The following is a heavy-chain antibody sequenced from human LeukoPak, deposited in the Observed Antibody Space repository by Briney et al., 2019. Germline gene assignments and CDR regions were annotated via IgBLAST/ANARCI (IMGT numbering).Heavy chain of an antibody. V-gene: IGHV1-18*01. CDR3: ARDRYSGSYSHHGIDY. J-gene: IGHJ4*02. CDR2: ISAYNGNT. CDR1: GYTFTSYG. D-gene: IGHD1-26*01. Sequence: ASVKVSCKASGYTFTSYGISWVRQAPGQGLEWMGWISAYNGNTNYAQKLQGRVTMTTDTSTSTAYMELRSLRSDDTAVYYCARDRYSGSYSHHGIDYWGQGTLVTVSS.